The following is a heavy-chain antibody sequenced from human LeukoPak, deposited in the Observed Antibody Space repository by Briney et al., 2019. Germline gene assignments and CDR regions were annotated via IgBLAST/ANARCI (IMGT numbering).Heavy chain of an antibody. Sequence: PGGSLRLSCAASGSTFSSNAMSWVRQAPGKGLEWVSAISGSGGSTYYADSVKGRFTISRDNSKNTLYLQMNSLRAEDTAVYYCAKDERDTYYDILTGCYISESEGFDYWGQGTLVTVSS. CDR2: ISGSGGST. V-gene: IGHV3-23*01. CDR1: GSTFSSNA. D-gene: IGHD3-9*01. J-gene: IGHJ4*02. CDR3: AKDERDTYYDILTGCYISESEGFDY.